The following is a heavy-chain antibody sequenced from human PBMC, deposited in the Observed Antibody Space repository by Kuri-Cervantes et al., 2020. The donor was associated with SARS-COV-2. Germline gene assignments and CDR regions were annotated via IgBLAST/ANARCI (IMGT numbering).Heavy chain of an antibody. J-gene: IGHJ6*03. D-gene: IGHD3-3*01. CDR3: ARIQGTTIFGVVIHLYYYMDV. CDR1: GFTFRTYS. Sequence: ETLSLTCAASGFTFRTYSMIWVRQAPGKGLEWVSSISSESDYIYYADSMKGRFTISRDNAKSSLFLQMDSLRAEDTAVYYCARIQGTTIFGVVIHLYYYMDVWGKGTTVTVSS. V-gene: IGHV3-21*01. CDR2: ISSESDYI.